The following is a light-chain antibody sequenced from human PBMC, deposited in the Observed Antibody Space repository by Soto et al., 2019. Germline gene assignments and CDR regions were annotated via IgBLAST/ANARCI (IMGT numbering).Light chain of an antibody. CDR1: SSNIGAGYD. Sequence: QSVLTQPPSVSGAPGQRVTISCTGSSSNIGAGYDVHWYQQLPGTAPKLLIYGNTNRPSGVPDRFSGSKSGTSASLAITGLQAEDEADYYCQSYDSSLSLYVLGTGTKLTVL. J-gene: IGLJ1*01. CDR2: GNT. CDR3: QSYDSSLSLYV. V-gene: IGLV1-40*01.